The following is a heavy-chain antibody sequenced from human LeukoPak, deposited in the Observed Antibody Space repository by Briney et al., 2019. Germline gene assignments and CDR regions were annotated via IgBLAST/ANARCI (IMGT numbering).Heavy chain of an antibody. CDR3: ARVDGGNSGGDY. V-gene: IGHV1-69*13. CDR1: GGTFSSYA. D-gene: IGHD4-23*01. CDR2: IIPIFGTA. J-gene: IGHJ4*02. Sequence: ASVKVSCKASGGTFSSYAISWVRQAPGQGLEWMGGIIPIFGTANYAQKFQGRVTITADESTCTAYMELSSLRSEDTAVYYCARVDGGNSGGDYWGQGTLVTVSS.